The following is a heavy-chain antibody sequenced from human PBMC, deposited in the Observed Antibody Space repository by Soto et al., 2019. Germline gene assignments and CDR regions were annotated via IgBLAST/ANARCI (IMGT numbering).Heavy chain of an antibody. CDR1: GGSISSSNW. V-gene: IGHV4-4*02. CDR3: ARAAPRYCSGGSCYSGRHY. CDR2: INHSGST. J-gene: IGHJ4*02. D-gene: IGHD2-15*01. Sequence: SETLSLTCIVSGGSISSSNWWSWVRQPPGKGLEWIGEINHSGSTIYNPSLKSRVTISVDTSKNQFSLKLSSVTAADTAVYYCARAAPRYCSGGSCYSGRHYWGQGTLVTVSS.